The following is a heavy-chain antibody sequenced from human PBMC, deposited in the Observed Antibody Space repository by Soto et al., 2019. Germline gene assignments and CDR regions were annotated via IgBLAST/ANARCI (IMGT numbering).Heavy chain of an antibody. V-gene: IGHV1-2*04. CDR2: INPNSGGT. D-gene: IGHD6-19*01. J-gene: IGHJ4*02. CDR3: EREIDSSGWYPFFDY. CDR1: GYTFTGYY. Sequence: ASVKVSCKASGYTFTGYYMHWVRQAPGQGLEWMGWINPNSGGTNYAQKFQGWVTMTRDTSISTAYMELSRLRSDDTAVYYCEREIDSSGWYPFFDYWGQGTLVNVSS.